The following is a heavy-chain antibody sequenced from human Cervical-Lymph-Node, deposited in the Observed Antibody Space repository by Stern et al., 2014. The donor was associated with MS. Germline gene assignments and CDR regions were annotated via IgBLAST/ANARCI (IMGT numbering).Heavy chain of an antibody. Sequence: QVQLVHSGADVKKPGASVKVSCKASGYTFTDYAVHWVRQAPGQRLEWMRRINAGIGNTRYSQKFQGRFTITRDTSASTAYMELSSLRSEDTAFYYCARVDTMTSFDYWGQGTLVTVSS. V-gene: IGHV1-3*01. CDR1: GYTFTDYA. CDR3: ARVDTMTSFDY. J-gene: IGHJ4*02. CDR2: INAGIGNT. D-gene: IGHD4-17*01.